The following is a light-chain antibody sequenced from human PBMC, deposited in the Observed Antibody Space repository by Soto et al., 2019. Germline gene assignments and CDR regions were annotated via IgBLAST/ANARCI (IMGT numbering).Light chain of an antibody. CDR1: SSNIGGNT. CDR2: SNN. Sequence: QSVLTQPPSASGTPGQRVTVSCSGTSSNIGGNTVNWYQQLPGTAPKLLIYSNNERPSGVPDRLSGSKSGTSASMAISGLQSDDEADYYCAAWDDSVKGWVFGGGTKVTV. J-gene: IGLJ3*02. V-gene: IGLV1-44*01. CDR3: AAWDDSVKGWV.